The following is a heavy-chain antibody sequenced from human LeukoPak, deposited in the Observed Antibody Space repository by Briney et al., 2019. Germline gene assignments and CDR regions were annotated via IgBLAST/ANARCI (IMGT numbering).Heavy chain of an antibody. D-gene: IGHD3-10*01. CDR1: GGSISSYY. J-gene: IGHJ5*02. V-gene: IGHV4-59*01. CDR2: IYYSGST. CDR3: ARALYYGSENWFDP. Sequence: PSETLSLTCTVYGGSISSYYWSWIRQPPGKGLEWIGYIYYSGSTNYNPSLKSRFTISVDTSKNQFSLKLSSVTAADTAVYYCARALYYGSENWFDPWGQGTLVTVSS.